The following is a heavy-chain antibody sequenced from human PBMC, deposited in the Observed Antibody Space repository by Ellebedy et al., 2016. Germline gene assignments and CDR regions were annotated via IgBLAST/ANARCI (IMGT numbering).Heavy chain of an antibody. CDR1: GFTFGDYY. V-gene: IGHV4-59*01. CDR3: AKIKERRAFFDY. Sequence: GSLRLSCAVSGFTFGDYYMDWIRQPPGKGLEWIAYIHYSGSTNYNPSLKSRVTISVDTSKKQFSLELSSVTAADTAVYYCAKIKERRAFFDYWGQGALVTVSS. D-gene: IGHD3-16*01. J-gene: IGHJ4*02. CDR2: IHYSGST.